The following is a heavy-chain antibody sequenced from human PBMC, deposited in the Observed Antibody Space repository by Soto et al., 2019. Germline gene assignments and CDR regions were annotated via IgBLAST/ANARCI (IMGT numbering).Heavy chain of an antibody. J-gene: IGHJ6*02. CDR2: IIPIFGTA. D-gene: IGHD3-3*01. CDR1: GGTFSSYA. Sequence: ASVKVSCKASGGTFSSYAISWVRQAPGQGLEWMGGIIPIFGTANYAQKFQGRVTITADESTSTAYMELSSLRSEDTAVYYCARSAKSPIFGVVISPYSMDVSGQWITVTISS. V-gene: IGHV1-69*13. CDR3: ARSAKSPIFGVVISPYSMDV.